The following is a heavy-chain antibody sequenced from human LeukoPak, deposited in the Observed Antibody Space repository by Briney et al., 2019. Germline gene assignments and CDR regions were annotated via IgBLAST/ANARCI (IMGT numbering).Heavy chain of an antibody. CDR1: GYSFTSYW. J-gene: IGHJ4*02. D-gene: IGHD2-2*02. CDR2: IYPGDSDT. V-gene: IGHV5-51*01. CDR3: ARDGGDCSSTSCYISDPDY. Sequence: GESLKISCKGSGYSFTSYWIGWMRQMPGKGLEWMGIIYPGDSDTRYSPSFQGQVTISADKSISTAYLQWSSLKASDTAMYYCARDGGDCSSTSCYISDPDYWGQGTLVTVSS.